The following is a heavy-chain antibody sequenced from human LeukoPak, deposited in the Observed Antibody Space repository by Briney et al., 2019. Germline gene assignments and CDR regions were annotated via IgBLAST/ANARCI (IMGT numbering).Heavy chain of an antibody. CDR2: INHSGST. J-gene: IGHJ6*03. Sequence: PSETLSLTCAVYGGSFSGYYWSWIRQPPGKGLEWIGEINHSGSTNYNPSLKGRVTISVDTSKNQFSLKLSSVTAADTAVYYCARVTGDRYYYYYMDVWGKGTTVTISS. CDR3: ARVTGDRYYYYYMDV. CDR1: GGSFSGYY. V-gene: IGHV4-34*01.